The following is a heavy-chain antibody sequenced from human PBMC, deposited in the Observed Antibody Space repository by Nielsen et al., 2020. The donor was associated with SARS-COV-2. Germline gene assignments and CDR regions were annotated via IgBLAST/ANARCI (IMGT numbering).Heavy chain of an antibody. V-gene: IGHV3-30*18. CDR1: GFTFRRYA. Sequence: GESLKISCAASGFTFRRYAMHWVRQAPGKRLEWMAVASYDGTEKYYADSVKGRFTISRDSSRNTLNLHMNSLRAEDTAVYHCAKAGVMITFGGDVDYFEYWGQGTLVTVSS. D-gene: IGHD3-16*01. CDR2: ASYDGTEK. J-gene: IGHJ4*02. CDR3: AKAGVMITFGGDVDYFEY.